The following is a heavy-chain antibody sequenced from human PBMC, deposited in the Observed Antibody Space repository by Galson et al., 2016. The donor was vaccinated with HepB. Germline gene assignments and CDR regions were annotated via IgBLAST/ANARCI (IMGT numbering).Heavy chain of an antibody. CDR1: GDSVSSKSAA. CDR2: TYHTSNWYS. J-gene: IGHJ4*02. CDR3: ARRHLVVPFSFYFDY. Sequence: CAISGDSVSSKSAAWNWIRHSPSRGLEWLGRTYHTSNWYSDYAVSVKSRITINPDTSKNQFSLQLNSVTPEDTAVYYCARRHLVVPFSFYFDYWGQGSLVTVSS. V-gene: IGHV6-1*01. D-gene: IGHD2-15*01.